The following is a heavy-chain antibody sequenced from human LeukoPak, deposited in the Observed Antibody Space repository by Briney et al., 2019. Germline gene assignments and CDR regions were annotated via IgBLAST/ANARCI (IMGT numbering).Heavy chain of an antibody. V-gene: IGHV6-1*01. CDR2: TYYRSKWYN. J-gene: IGHJ5*02. D-gene: IGHD6-13*01. Sequence: SQTLSLTCAISGDSVSSNSAAWNWIRQSPSRGLEWQGRTYYRSKWYNDYAVSVKSRITINPDTSKNQFSLQLNSVTPEDTAVFYCAREGIAAAGNHWFDPWGQGTLVTVSS. CDR3: AREGIAAAGNHWFDP. CDR1: GDSVSSNSAA.